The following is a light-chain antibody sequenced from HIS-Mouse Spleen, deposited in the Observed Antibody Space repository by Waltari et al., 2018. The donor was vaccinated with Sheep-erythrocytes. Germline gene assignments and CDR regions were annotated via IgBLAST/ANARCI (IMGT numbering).Light chain of an antibody. CDR1: QSISSY. Sequence: DIQMTKSPSSLSASVGDRVTITCRASQSISSYLNWYQQKQGKDPKLLIYAASSFQSVVPSVFSGSGSGTDFTLTISSLQPEDFATYYCQQSYSTPYTFGQGTKLEIK. CDR2: AAS. J-gene: IGKJ2*01. V-gene: IGKV1-39*01. CDR3: QQSYSTPYT.